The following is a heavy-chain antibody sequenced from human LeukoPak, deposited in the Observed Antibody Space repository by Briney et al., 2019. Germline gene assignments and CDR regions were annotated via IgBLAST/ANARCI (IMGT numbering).Heavy chain of an antibody. D-gene: IGHD2-21*02. J-gene: IGHJ4*02. CDR2: INSDGGST. V-gene: IGHV3-74*01. CDR1: GFTFSSYW. Sequence: GGSLRLSCAASGFTFSSYWMHWVRQGPGKGLVWVSRINSDGGSTRNADSVKGRFTISRDNAKNTLYLQMNRLRADDTAVYYCARGLAYCGGDCYNSLDYWGQGTLVTVSS. CDR3: ARGLAYCGGDCYNSLDY.